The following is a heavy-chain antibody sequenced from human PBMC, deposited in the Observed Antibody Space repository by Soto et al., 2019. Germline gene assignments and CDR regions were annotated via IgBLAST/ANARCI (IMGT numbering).Heavy chain of an antibody. Sequence: QVHLVESGGGVVQPGGSLTLSCSVSDFAFRLHGIHWVRHTPGKGLEGVAMIWHDGTRKYFRDSVRGRFTISRDSAKNKVYLQMNNLRGDDSALYFCARDRSSSYSYAMDLWGQGTTVTVSS. J-gene: IGHJ6*02. D-gene: IGHD3-10*01. CDR2: IWHDGTRK. V-gene: IGHV3-33*01. CDR3: ARDRSSSYSYAMDL. CDR1: DFAFRLHG.